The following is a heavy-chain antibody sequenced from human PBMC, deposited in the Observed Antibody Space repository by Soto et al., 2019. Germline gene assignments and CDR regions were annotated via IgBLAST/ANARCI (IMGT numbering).Heavy chain of an antibody. CDR2: ISSSSSVI. Sequence: GGSLRLSCATSGFILSDCAMNWVRQAPWKGLEWVSYISSSSSVIDYADSVKGRFTVSRDNARNSLYLQMNSLRAEDTAVYYCARDLSWGSNWYYYLDVWGKGTTVTVSS. CDR3: ARDLSWGSNWYYYLDV. D-gene: IGHD7-27*01. J-gene: IGHJ6*03. V-gene: IGHV3-48*01. CDR1: GFILSDCA.